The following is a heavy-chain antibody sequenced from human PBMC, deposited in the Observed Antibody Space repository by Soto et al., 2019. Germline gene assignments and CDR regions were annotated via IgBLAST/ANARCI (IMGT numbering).Heavy chain of an antibody. J-gene: IGHJ4*02. D-gene: IGHD3-16*01. V-gene: IGHV3-23*01. CDR2: ISATGGGT. CDR1: GSKFSNYA. CDR3: AKDRRAGGNSAFYFDF. Sequence: GGSLRLSCAASGSKFSNYAMSWVRQAPGKGLEWVSLISATGGGTYYADSVRGRFTISRDNSHNTLYLQVHSLTAEDTAVYYCAKDRRAGGNSAFYFDFWGQGAQVTVSS.